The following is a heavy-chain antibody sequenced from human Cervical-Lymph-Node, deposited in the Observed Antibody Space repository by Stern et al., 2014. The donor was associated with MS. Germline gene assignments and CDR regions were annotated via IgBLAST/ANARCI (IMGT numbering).Heavy chain of an antibody. D-gene: IGHD2-21*01. V-gene: IGHV4-59*08. CDR2: VHYSGST. CDR1: DGPISGDF. J-gene: IGHJ4*01. Sequence: VQLVESGPGLVKPSETLSLTCTVSDGPISGDFWNWIRQFPGKGLEWIGYVHYSGSTKYNPSLTSRVTISIDTSVSHFSLNLSSVTTADTAVYYCARGIGGARGYYDYWGHGALVTAAS. CDR3: ARGIGGARGYYDY.